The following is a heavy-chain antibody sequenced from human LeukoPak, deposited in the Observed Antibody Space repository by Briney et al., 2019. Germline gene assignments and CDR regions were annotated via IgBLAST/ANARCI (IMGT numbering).Heavy chain of an antibody. V-gene: IGHV3-23*01. CDR3: AKKLAFCSNFDY. Sequence: GGSLRLSCTASGFTFSSYSMSWVRQAPGKGLEWVSTISGSGGSTYYADSVKGRFTISRDNSKNTLYLQMNSLRAEDTAVYYCAKKLAFCSNFDYCGQGTLVTVSS. CDR1: GFTFSSYS. J-gene: IGHJ4*02. D-gene: IGHD1-26*01. CDR2: ISGSGGST.